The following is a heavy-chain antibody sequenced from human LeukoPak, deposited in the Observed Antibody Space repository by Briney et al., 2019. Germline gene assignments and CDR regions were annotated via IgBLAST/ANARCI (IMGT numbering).Heavy chain of an antibody. V-gene: IGHV4-31*03. J-gene: IGHJ1*01. CDR2: IYSSGHT. CDR1: GGSIISGANY. CDR3: ARAPSVDWYKFQL. Sequence: SETLSLTCTVSGGSIISGANYWSWIRQRPGRGLEWIGYIYSSGHTYHNPSLKSRVFLSVDTSKRQLSLKLTSVTAADTAVYYCARAPSVDWYKFQLWGQGTLFTVSS. D-gene: IGHD1-14*01.